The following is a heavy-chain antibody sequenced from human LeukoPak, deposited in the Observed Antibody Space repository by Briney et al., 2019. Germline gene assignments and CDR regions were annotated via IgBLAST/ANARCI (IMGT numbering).Heavy chain of an antibody. J-gene: IGHJ4*02. D-gene: IGHD6-25*01. CDR3: ARAQSSGLDN. V-gene: IGHV3-7*01. CDR1: GFSLSIYW. Sequence: GGSLRVSCAASGFSLSIYWMTWVRQAPGKGLEWVAIIKEDGSEKHYVDSVKARFSISRDNARNSLHLQMNSLRVEDTAVYYCARAQSSGLDNWGQGTLVTVSS. CDR2: IKEDGSEK.